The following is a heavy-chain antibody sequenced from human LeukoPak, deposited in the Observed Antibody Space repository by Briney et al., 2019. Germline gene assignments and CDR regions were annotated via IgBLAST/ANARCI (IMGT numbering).Heavy chain of an antibody. CDR3: AHRRRTGLENWFDP. Sequence: SGPTLFHPTPPLTLTFTFSGFSLDTSGGGVGWIRQPPGKALEWLTLSYGNTDKRYSPSLKSRLTITKHTSKNQVVLTMTNMDPVDTATYYCAHRRRTGLENWFDPWGQGTLVTVSS. D-gene: IGHD1-1*01. CDR1: GFSLDTSGGG. V-gene: IGHV2-5*01. J-gene: IGHJ5*02. CDR2: SYGNTDK.